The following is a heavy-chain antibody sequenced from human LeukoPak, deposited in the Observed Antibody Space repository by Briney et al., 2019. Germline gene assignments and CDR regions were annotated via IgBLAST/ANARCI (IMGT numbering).Heavy chain of an antibody. CDR1: GFTFSNYA. J-gene: IGHJ4*02. D-gene: IGHD4-23*01. V-gene: IGHV3-23*01. CDR2: IIGTGGST. CDR3: AKDYGGNSANFDY. Sequence: GGSLRLSCAASGFTFSNYAMSWVRQAPGKGLEWVSGIIGTGGSTYYADSVKGRFSFSRENSRNTVYLQMNSLRAEDTAVYYCAKDYGGNSANFDYWGQGTLVTVSS.